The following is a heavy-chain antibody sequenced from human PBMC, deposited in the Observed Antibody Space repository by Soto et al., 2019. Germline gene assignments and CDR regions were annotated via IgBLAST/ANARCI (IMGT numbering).Heavy chain of an antibody. CDR2: INPSGGST. J-gene: IGHJ4*02. V-gene: IGHV1-46*01. Sequence: ASVKVSCKASGYTFTSYYMHWVRQAPGQGLEWMGIINPSGGSTSYAQKFQGRVTMTRDTSTSTVYMELSSLRSEDTAVYYCARPYCSGGSCYSYYFDYWGQGALVTVSS. CDR3: ARPYCSGGSCYSYYFDY. CDR1: GYTFTSYY. D-gene: IGHD2-15*01.